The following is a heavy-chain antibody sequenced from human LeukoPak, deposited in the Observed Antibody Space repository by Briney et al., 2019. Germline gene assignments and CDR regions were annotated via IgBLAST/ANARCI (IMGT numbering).Heavy chain of an antibody. J-gene: IGHJ4*02. CDR2: INSDGKIT. D-gene: IGHD5-12*01. Sequence: GGSLRLSCAASGFTFSSYWMHWVRQAPGEGLMWVSGINSDGKITSYADSVKGRFTISRDNAKSTLFLQMNSLRVEDTAVYYCAKLSSYWSFDYWGQGSLVTVSS. CDR3: AKLSSYWSFDY. V-gene: IGHV3-74*01. CDR1: GFTFSSYW.